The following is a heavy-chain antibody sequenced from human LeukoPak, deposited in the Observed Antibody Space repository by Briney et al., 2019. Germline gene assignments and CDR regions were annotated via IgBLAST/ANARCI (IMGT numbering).Heavy chain of an antibody. CDR1: GYTFTSYG. D-gene: IGHD4-17*01. Sequence: GASVKVSCKASGYTFTSYGISWVRQAPGQGLEWMGWISAYNGNTNYAQKLQGRVTMTTDTSTDTAYMELSSLRSEDTAVYYCATMGTVTTPFDYWGQGTLVTVSS. J-gene: IGHJ4*02. CDR2: ISAYNGNT. CDR3: ATMGTVTTPFDY. V-gene: IGHV1-18*01.